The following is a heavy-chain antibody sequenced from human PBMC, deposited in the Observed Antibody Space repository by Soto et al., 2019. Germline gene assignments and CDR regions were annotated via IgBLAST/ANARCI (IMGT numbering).Heavy chain of an antibody. CDR3: ARGGGSDSFDY. D-gene: IGHD1-26*01. CDR1: GASITFGGYS. CDR2: INHLETT. J-gene: IGHJ4*02. V-gene: IGHV4-30-2*01. Sequence: SETLSLTCTVSGASITFGGYSWSWIRQTPGKGLEWIGYINHLETTFYNPSFESRLTLSIDRAKNQFSLKLHSMSAADRAVYFCARGGGSDSFDYWGQGILVTVPS.